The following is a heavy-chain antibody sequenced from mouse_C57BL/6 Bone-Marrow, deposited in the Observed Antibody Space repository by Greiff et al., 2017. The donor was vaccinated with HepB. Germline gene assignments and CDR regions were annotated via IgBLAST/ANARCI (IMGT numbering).Heavy chain of an antibody. V-gene: IGHV7-3*01. CDR3: ASLDYCGSSPAWFAD. Sequence: VQLKESGGGLVQPGGSLSLSCAASGFTFTDYYMSWVRQPPGKALEWLGVIRNKANGYTKEYSASVKGLFTISRDNSQSILYLQMNALRAEDGAEYYGASLDYCGSSPAWFADWGQGTLVTVSA. CDR2: IRNKANGYTK. J-gene: IGHJ3*01. D-gene: IGHD1-1*01. CDR1: GFTFTDYY.